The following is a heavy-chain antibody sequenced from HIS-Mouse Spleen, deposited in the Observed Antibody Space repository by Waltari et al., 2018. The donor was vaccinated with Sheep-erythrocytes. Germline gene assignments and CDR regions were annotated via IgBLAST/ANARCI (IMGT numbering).Heavy chain of an antibody. CDR2: ISPILGIA. Sequence: QVQLVQSGAEVKKPGSSVKVSCKASGGTFSSYAISWVRQAPGQGLEWMGRISPILGIANCAQKFQGRVTMTADKSPSTAYMELSSLRSEDTAVYYCAQTGATTPHFDYWGQGTLVTVSS. D-gene: IGHD1-26*01. CDR1: GGTFSSYA. V-gene: IGHV1-69*04. CDR3: AQTGATTPHFDY. J-gene: IGHJ4*02.